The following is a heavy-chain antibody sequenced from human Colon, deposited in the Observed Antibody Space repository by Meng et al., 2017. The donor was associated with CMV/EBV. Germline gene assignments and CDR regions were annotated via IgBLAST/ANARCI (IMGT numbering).Heavy chain of an antibody. J-gene: IGHJ4*02. CDR1: GFTFSSYD. D-gene: IGHD6-13*01. CDR3: AKGGGSWYLDY. Sequence: GESLKISCAASGFTFSSYDITWVRQAPGKGLEWVSDISGGGGTTYYADSVKGRFTISRDHSKNTVYLQMNSLSAADTALYYCAKGGGSWYLDYWGQGTLVTVSS. CDR2: ISGGGGTT. V-gene: IGHV3-23*01.